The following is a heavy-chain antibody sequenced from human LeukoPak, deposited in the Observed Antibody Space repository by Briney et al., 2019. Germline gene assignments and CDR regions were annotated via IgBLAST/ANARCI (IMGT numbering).Heavy chain of an antibody. CDR3: VRSKGYSYGLTLDY. D-gene: IGHD5-18*01. J-gene: IGHJ4*02. CDR1: GGTFSSYA. CDR2: IIPIFGTA. Sequence: SVKVSCKASGGTFSSYAISWVRQAPGQGLEWMGGIIPIFGTANYAQKFQGRVTITADESTSTAYMELSSLRSEDTAVYYCVRSKGYSYGLTLDYWGQGTLVTVSS. V-gene: IGHV1-69*01.